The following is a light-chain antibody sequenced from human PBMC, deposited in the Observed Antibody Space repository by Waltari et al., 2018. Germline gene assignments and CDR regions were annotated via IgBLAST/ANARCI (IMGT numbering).Light chain of an antibody. CDR2: DVS. CDR1: SREVGGYNY. Sequence: QSALTQPASVSGSPGQSITISCTGTSREVGGYNYVSWYQQHPGKAPKLLIYDVSKRPSVVSDRFSGSKSCNTASLTISWLQAEDEADFYCSSYTSGSTSYVFGTGTKVTVL. V-gene: IGLV2-14*01. J-gene: IGLJ1*01. CDR3: SSYTSGSTSYV.